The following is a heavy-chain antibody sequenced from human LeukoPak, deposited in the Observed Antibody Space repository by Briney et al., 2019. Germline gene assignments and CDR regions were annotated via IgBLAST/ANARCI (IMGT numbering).Heavy chain of an antibody. CDR2: VTSDGSST. D-gene: IGHD2-2*02. CDR3: ALGGCSSTSCYTIFGY. CDR1: GFTFSSYW. V-gene: IGHV3-74*01. J-gene: IGHJ4*02. Sequence: GRTLRLSCAASGFTFSSYWMHWVRQAPGKGLVWVSRVTSDGSSTDYADSVKGRFTISRDNAKNTLFLQMNSLRVEDTAVYYCALGGCSSTSCYTIFGYWGQGTLVTVSS.